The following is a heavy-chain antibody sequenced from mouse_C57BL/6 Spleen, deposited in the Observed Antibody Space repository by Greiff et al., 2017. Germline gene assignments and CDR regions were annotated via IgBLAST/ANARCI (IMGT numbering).Heavy chain of an antibody. CDR1: GYTFTDYY. J-gene: IGHJ2*01. V-gene: IGHV1-26*01. Sequence: EVQLQQSGPELVKPGASVKIPCKASGYTFTDYYMNWVKQSHGKSLEWIGDFNPNNGGTIYNQKFKGKATLTVDKSCRTAYMELSSLTSEDSAVYYCARTNYGSSYGFDYWGQGTTLTVSS. CDR2: FNPNNGGT. CDR3: ARTNYGSSYGFDY. D-gene: IGHD1-1*01.